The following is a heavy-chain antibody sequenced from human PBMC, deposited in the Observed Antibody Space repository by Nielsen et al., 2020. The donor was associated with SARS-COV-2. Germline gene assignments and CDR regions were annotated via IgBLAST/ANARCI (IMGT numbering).Heavy chain of an antibody. CDR1: GYIFSSYG. CDR3: AREGQPDYYYGMDV. V-gene: IGHV1-18*01. D-gene: IGHD2-2*01. J-gene: IGHJ6*02. CDR2: ISVYSGDT. Sequence: ASVKVSCKTSGYIFSSYGINWVRQAPGQGPEWMGWISVYSGDTKYAQKVQGRVTLTTDTSTSTAYMELRSLKSDDTAVYYCAREGQPDYYYGMDVWGQGTTVTVSS.